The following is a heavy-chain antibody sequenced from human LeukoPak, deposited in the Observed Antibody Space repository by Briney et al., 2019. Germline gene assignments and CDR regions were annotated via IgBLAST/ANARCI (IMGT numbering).Heavy chain of an antibody. J-gene: IGHJ1*01. Sequence: PGGSLRLSCAASGFTFSSYSMNWVRQAPGKGLEWVSYISSSSSTIYYADSVKGRFTISRDNAKNSLYLQMNSLRAEDTAVYYCARGNQWDVAEYFQHWGQGTLVTVSS. V-gene: IGHV3-48*01. CDR3: ARGNQWDVAEYFQH. CDR2: ISSSSSTI. CDR1: GFTFSSYS. D-gene: IGHD1-14*01.